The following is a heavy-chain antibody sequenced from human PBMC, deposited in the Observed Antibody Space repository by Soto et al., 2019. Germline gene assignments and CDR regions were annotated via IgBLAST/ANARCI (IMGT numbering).Heavy chain of an antibody. J-gene: IGHJ4*02. Sequence: EVQLVESGGGLVQPGRSLRLSCAASGFTFDDYAMHWVRQAPGKGLEWVSGISWNSGSIGYADSVKCRFTISRDNAKNALYLQMNSLRAEDTALYYCAKDMGYCSGGSCFIFDYWGQGTLVTVSS. D-gene: IGHD2-15*01. CDR2: ISWNSGSI. CDR1: GFTFDDYA. V-gene: IGHV3-9*01. CDR3: AKDMGYCSGGSCFIFDY.